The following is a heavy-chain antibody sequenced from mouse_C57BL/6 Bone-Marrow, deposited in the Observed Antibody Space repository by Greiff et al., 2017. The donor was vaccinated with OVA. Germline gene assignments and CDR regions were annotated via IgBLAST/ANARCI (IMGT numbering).Heavy chain of an antibody. CDR3: SSEAFDY. CDR1: GFTFSSYG. CDR2: ISSGGSYT. Sequence: DVQLVESGGDLVKPGGSLKLSCAASGFTFSSYGMSWVRQTPDKRLEWVATISSGGSYTYYPDSVKGRFTISRDNAKNTLYLQMSSLKSEDTAMYYCSSEAFDYWGQGTTLTVSS. J-gene: IGHJ2*01. V-gene: IGHV5-6*01. D-gene: IGHD1-1*01.